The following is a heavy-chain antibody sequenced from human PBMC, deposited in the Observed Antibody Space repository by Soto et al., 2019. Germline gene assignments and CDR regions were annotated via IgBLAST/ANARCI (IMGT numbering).Heavy chain of an antibody. CDR2: IYPGDSDT. J-gene: IGHJ6*02. V-gene: IGHV5-51*01. CDR1: DTTHW. CDR3: ARLVNYYFGMDV. Sequence: PGESLKISCKASDTTHWIGWVRQRPGKGLEWMGIIYPGDSDTKYSPSFQGQVTISVDKSISTAYLHWSGLKASDTATYYCARLVNYYFGMDVGGLGTTVTV.